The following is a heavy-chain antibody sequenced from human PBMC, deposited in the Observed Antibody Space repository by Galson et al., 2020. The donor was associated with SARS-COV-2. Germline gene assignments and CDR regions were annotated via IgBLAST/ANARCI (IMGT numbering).Heavy chain of an antibody. CDR1: GVSFSSYW. Sequence: GGSLRLSCAASGVSFSSYWMHWVRQAPGKGLVWVSRISSDGTRTNYADFVKGRFTISRDNAKNTLYLQMNSLRAEDAAVYYCRAIRVGGDYWGQVTPVTVSS. CDR2: ISSDGTRT. V-gene: IGHV3-74*01. D-gene: IGHD2-21*01. J-gene: IGHJ4*02. CDR3: RAIRVGGDY.